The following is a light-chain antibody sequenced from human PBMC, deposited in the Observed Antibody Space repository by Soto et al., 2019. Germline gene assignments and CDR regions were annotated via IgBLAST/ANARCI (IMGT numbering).Light chain of an antibody. J-gene: IGKJ4*01. CDR1: QTISNY. V-gene: IGKV1-39*01. Sequence: DVQMTQSPSSLSASVGDRVTITCRASQTISNYLNWYQQKPGKVPKLLIYAASSLQSGVPSRFSGSGSGTDFTLTISSLQPEDFAAYYCQQSYSRLTFGGGTKVEIK. CDR2: AAS. CDR3: QQSYSRLT.